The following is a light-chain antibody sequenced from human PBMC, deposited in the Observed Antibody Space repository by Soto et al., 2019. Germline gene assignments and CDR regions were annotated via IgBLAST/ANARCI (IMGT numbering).Light chain of an antibody. V-gene: IGKV3-11*01. CDR1: QSVSSY. CDR2: DAS. J-gene: IGKJ5*01. CDR3: QQRSNWPT. Sequence: EVVLTHSPATLSLSPGERATLSCRASQSVSSYLAWYQQKPGQAPRLLIYDASNRATGIPARFSGSGSGTDFTLTISSLEPEDFAVYYCQQRSNWPTFGQVRRLAIK.